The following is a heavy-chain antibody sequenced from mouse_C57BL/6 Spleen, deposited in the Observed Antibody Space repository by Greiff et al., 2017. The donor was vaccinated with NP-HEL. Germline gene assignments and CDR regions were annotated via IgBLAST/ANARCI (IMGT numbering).Heavy chain of an antibody. CDR1: GYTFTSYW. V-gene: IGHV1-69*01. Sequence: QVQLQQPGAELVMPGASVKLSCKASGYTFTSYWMHWVKQRPGQGLEWIGEIDPSDSYTNYNQKFKGKSTLTVDKSSSTAYMQLSSLTSEDSAVYYCARGLPLYYWYFDVWGTGTTVTVSS. D-gene: IGHD2-2*01. CDR2: IDPSDSYT. J-gene: IGHJ1*03. CDR3: ARGLPLYYWYFDV.